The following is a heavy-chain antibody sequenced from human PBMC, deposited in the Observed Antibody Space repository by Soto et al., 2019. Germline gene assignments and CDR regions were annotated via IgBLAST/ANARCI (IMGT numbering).Heavy chain of an antibody. J-gene: IGHJ3*02. V-gene: IGHV4-59*01. CDR1: DGKMGSYD. D-gene: IGHD3-16*02. CDR3: ARGSYNYVWGSYRYGAFDI. CDR2: IDYSGST. Sequence: ETKPHRCPVCDGKMGSYDWSWIRQPPEKGLEWIGYIDYSGSTNYNPSLKSRVTISVDTSKNEFSLKLSSVTAADTAVCYCARGSYNYVWGSYRYGAFDIWGQGKRVTVSS.